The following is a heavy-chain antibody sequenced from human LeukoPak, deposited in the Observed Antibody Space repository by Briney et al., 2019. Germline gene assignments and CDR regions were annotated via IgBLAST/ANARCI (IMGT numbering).Heavy chain of an antibody. CDR1: GFTFSSYE. D-gene: IGHD5-24*01. V-gene: IGHV3-48*03. Sequence: GGSLRLSCAASGFTFSSYEMNWVRQAPGKGLEWVSYISSSDSTIYYADSVKGRFTISRDNAKNSLYLQMNSLRAGDTAVYYCARTIEMATISSFDYWGQGTLVTVSS. CDR2: ISSSDSTI. J-gene: IGHJ4*02. CDR3: ARTIEMATISSFDY.